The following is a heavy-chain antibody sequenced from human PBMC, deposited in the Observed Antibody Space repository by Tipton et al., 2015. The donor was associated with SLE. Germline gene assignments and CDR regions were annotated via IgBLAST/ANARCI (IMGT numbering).Heavy chain of an antibody. J-gene: IGHJ6*03. V-gene: IGHV4-59*11. CDR3: ALMGVVVPAAMGSGYYYMDV. Sequence: TLSLTCTVSGGSISSHYWSWIRQPPGKGLEWIGYIYYSGSTNYNPSLKSRVTISVDTSKNQFSLKLSSVTAADTAVYYCALMGVVVPAAMGSGYYYMDVWGKVTTVTVSS. CDR1: GGSISSHY. CDR2: IYYSGST. D-gene: IGHD2-2*01.